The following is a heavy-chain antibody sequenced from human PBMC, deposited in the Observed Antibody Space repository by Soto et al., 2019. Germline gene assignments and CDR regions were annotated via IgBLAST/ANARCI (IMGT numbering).Heavy chain of an antibody. CDR2: IYYSGST. D-gene: IGHD2-15*01. Sequence: QLQLQESGPGLVKPSETLSLTCTVSGGSISSSSYYWGWIRQPPGKGLEWIGSIYYSGSTYYNPSLKSRVTISVDTSKNQFSLKLSSVTAADTAVYYCARELVVVVAATRWFDPWGQGTLVTVSS. CDR3: ARELVVVVAATRWFDP. V-gene: IGHV4-39*02. J-gene: IGHJ5*02. CDR1: GGSISSSSYY.